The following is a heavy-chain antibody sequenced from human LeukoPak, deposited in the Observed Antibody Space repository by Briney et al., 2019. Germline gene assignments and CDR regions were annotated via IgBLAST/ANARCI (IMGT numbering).Heavy chain of an antibody. Sequence: SETLSLTCTVSGGSISSGGYYWSWIRQHPGKGLEWIGYIYYSGSTYYNPSLKSRVTISVDTSKNQFSLKLSSVTAADTAVYYCAISNYDWFDPWGQGTLVTVSS. CDR1: GGSISSGGYY. CDR3: AISNYDWFDP. CDR2: IYYSGST. V-gene: IGHV4-31*03. J-gene: IGHJ5*02. D-gene: IGHD4-11*01.